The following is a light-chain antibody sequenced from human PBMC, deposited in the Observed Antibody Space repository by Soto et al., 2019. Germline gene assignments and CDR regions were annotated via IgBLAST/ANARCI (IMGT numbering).Light chain of an antibody. CDR2: DDS. Sequence: YELTQSPSVSVAPGQTVSITCGGYNIGSKSVHWYQQKPGQAPVLVVYDDSDRRSGIPERFSGSNSGNTATLTITRVEAGDEADYHCLVWDSRSEHYVFGTGTKVTVL. CDR1: NIGSKS. V-gene: IGLV3-21*02. CDR3: LVWDSRSEHYV. J-gene: IGLJ1*01.